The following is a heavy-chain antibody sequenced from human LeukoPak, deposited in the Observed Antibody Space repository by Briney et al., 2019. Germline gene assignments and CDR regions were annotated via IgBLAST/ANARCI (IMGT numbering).Heavy chain of an antibody. D-gene: IGHD1-26*01. V-gene: IGHV1-69*05. CDR3: ARGGGGSYGALDI. Sequence: GASVKVSCKASGGTFSSYAISWVRQAPGQGLEWMGGIIPIFGTANYAQKFQGRVTITTDESTSTAYMELSSLRSEDTAVYYCARGGGGSYGALDIWGQGTMVTVSS. CDR2: IIPIFGTA. J-gene: IGHJ3*02. CDR1: GGTFSSYA.